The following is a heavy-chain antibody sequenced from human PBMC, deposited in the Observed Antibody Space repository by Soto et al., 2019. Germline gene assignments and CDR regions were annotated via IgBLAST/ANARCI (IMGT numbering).Heavy chain of an antibody. CDR2: IYNSGST. Sequence: QVQLQESGPGLVKPSQTLSLTCTVSGGSISGGGYYWSWIRQHPGKGLEWIGYIYNSGSTYYNPSLTSRVTISVDTSKNQFSLKLSSVTAADTAVYYCARGGSRRDGYNQFNWFDPWGQGTLVTVSS. J-gene: IGHJ5*02. CDR1: GGSISGGGYY. D-gene: IGHD5-12*01. V-gene: IGHV4-31*03. CDR3: ARGGSRRDGYNQFNWFDP.